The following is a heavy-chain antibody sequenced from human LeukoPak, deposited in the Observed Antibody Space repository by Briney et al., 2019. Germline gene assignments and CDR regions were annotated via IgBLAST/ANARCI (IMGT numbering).Heavy chain of an antibody. CDR1: GYSFNSYW. CDR2: IYPGDSDT. Sequence: GESLKISCKGSGYSFNSYWIGWVRQMPGKGLEWMGIIYPGDSDTRYSPSFQGQVTISADKSINTAYLQWSSLKASDTAMYYCARHQIVGATRSPFDYWGQGAL. J-gene: IGHJ4*02. V-gene: IGHV5-51*01. D-gene: IGHD1-26*01. CDR3: ARHQIVGATRSPFDY.